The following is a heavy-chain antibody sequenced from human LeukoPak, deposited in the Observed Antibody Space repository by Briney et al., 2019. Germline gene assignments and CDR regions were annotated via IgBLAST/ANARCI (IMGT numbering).Heavy chain of an antibody. CDR1: GFTFSNYW. V-gene: IGHV3-7*01. Sequence: TGGSLRLSCAASGFTFSNYWMSWVRQAPGKGLEWVANIKQDGSEKYYVDSVKGRFTVSRDNAQNSLYLQMNSVRGEDTAVYYCARDLGIDRFDCWGQGSLVTVSS. J-gene: IGHJ4*02. CDR2: IKQDGSEK. D-gene: IGHD1-26*01. CDR3: ARDLGIDRFDC.